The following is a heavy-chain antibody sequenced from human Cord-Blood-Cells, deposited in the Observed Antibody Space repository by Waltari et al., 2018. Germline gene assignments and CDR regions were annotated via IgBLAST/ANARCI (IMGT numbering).Heavy chain of an antibody. V-gene: IGHV1-2*04. Sequence: QVQLVQSGAEVKKPGASVKVSCKASGYTFTGYYMHWVRQAPGQGLEWMGWINANSGGTNEAQKFQGWVTMTRDTSISTAYMELGRLRSDDTAVYYCARGGIMAAAGTGYFDLWGRGTLVTVSS. D-gene: IGHD6-13*01. CDR1: GYTFTGYY. CDR2: INANSGGT. CDR3: ARGGIMAAAGTGYFDL. J-gene: IGHJ2*01.